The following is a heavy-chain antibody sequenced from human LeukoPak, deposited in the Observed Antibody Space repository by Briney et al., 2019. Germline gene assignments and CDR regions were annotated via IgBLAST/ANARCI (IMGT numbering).Heavy chain of an antibody. CDR1: GFTFSRNS. CDR3: ARVAYSAYDYPTLLPPFDY. CDR2: INWSDGST. Sequence: GGSLRLSCAGSGFTFSRNSMNWVRQAPGKGLEWVSGINWSDGSTAYADSVKGRFTISRDNAKNSLYLQMNSLRAEDTALYSCARVAYSAYDYPTLLPPFDYWGQGTLVTVSS. V-gene: IGHV3-20*04. D-gene: IGHD5-12*01. J-gene: IGHJ4*02.